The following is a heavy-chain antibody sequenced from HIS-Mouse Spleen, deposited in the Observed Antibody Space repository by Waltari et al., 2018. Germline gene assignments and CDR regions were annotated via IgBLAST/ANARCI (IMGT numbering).Heavy chain of an antibody. CDR1: GGSISSSSYY. D-gene: IGHD6-13*01. CDR3: AREIPYSSSWYDWYFDL. V-gene: IGHV4-39*07. CDR2: IYYSGCT. Sequence: QLQLQESGPGLVKPSETLSLTCTVSGGSISSSSYYWGWIRQPPGKGLECIGSIYYSGCTYYHPSLKSRVTISVDTSKNQFSLKLSSVTAADTAVYYCAREIPYSSSWYDWYFDLWGRGTLVTVSS. J-gene: IGHJ2*01.